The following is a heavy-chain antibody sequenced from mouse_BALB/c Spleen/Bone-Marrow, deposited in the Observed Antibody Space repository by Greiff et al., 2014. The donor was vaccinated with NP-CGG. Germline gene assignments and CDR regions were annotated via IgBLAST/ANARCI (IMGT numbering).Heavy chain of an antibody. CDR2: INPNNGDT. D-gene: IGHD3-3*01. J-gene: IGHJ2*01. CDR1: GYTFTDYY. Sequence: VQLQQSGPELVKPGASVKMSCKASGYTFTDYYMKWAKQSHGKSLEWIGDINPNNGDTFYNQKFEVKATLTVDKSSSTAYMQLNSLTSEDSAVYYCARSRNFDYWGQGTTLTVSS. CDR3: ARSRNFDY. V-gene: IGHV1-26*01.